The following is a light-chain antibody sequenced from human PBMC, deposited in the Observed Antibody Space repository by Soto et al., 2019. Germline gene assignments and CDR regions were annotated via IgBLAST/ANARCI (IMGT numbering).Light chain of an antibody. CDR1: QSVSRT. CDR3: QQYGTSP. V-gene: IGKV3-20*01. CDR2: GTS. Sequence: EIVMTQSPASLSVSPGERATLSCRASQSVSRTLAWYQQKPGQAPRLLIYGTSSRATGIPDRFSGSGSGTEFTLTILGLEPEAFAVYYCQQYGTSPFGQGTKVDI. J-gene: IGKJ1*01.